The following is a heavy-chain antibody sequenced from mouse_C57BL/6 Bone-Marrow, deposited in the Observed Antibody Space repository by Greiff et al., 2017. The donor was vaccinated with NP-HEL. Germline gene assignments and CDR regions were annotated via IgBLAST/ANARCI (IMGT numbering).Heavy chain of an antibody. CDR3: ARTGTGAY. V-gene: IGHV1-55*01. J-gene: IGHJ3*01. D-gene: IGHD4-1*01. Sequence: QVQLQQPGAELVKPGASVKMPGKAPGNTFTSYWITWVRQRPGQGLGWIGDIYPGSGSTNYNEKFKSKATLTVDTSSSTAYMQLSSLTSEDSAVYYCARTGTGAYWGQGTLVTVSA. CDR1: GNTFTSYW. CDR2: IYPGSGST.